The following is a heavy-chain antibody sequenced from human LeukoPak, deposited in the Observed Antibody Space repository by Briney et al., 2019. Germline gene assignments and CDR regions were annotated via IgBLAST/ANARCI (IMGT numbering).Heavy chain of an antibody. CDR3: ARTHHQTGYSSGWYFDY. Sequence: GGSLRLSCAASGFTFSSYGMHWVRQAPGKGLEWVAVIWYDGSNKYYADSVRGRFTIFRDNSKNTLYLQMNSLRAEDTAVYYCARTHHQTGYSSGWYFDYWGQGTLVTVSS. CDR1: GFTFSSYG. V-gene: IGHV3-33*08. CDR2: IWYDGSNK. J-gene: IGHJ4*02. D-gene: IGHD6-19*01.